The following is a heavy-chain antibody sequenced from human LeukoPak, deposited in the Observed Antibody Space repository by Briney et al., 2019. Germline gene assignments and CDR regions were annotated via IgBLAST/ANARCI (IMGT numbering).Heavy chain of an antibody. CDR1: GYTFTSYG. J-gene: IGHJ4*02. CDR2: ISAYNGNT. Sequence: EASVKVSCKASGYTFTSYGISWVRQAPGQGLEWMGWISAYNGNTNYAQKLQGRVTMTTDTSTSTAYMELRSLRSDDTAVYYCARDRRNIAAAGTMGYWGQGTLVTVSS. CDR3: ARDRRNIAAAGTMGY. D-gene: IGHD6-13*01. V-gene: IGHV1-18*01.